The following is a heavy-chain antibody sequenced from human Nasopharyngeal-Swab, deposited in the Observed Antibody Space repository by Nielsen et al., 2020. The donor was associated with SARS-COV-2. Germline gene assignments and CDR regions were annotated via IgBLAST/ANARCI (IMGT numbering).Heavy chain of an antibody. Sequence: SETLSLTCTVSGGSFSSYYWSWIRQPPGKGLEWIGYIYYSGSTNYNPSLKSRVTISVDTSKNQFSLKLSSVTAADTAVYYCARTNYYDSSGSVDYWGQGTLVIVSS. CDR1: GGSFSSYY. J-gene: IGHJ4*02. CDR2: IYYSGST. CDR3: ARTNYYDSSGSVDY. D-gene: IGHD3-22*01. V-gene: IGHV4-59*01.